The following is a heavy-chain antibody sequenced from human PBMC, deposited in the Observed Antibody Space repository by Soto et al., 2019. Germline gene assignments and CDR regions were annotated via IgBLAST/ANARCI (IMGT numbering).Heavy chain of an antibody. CDR2: IFSNDEK. CDR1: GFSLSNGKVG. J-gene: IGHJ6*03. D-gene: IGHD6-19*01. Sequence: HVTLKESGPVLVKPTETLTLTCTVSGFSLSNGKVGVSWIRQPPGKALEWLAHIFSNDEKSYRTSLKSRLTISEDPSKRQVVLTMTNVDTVDTATYYCARILFGRSVAGGYFYMDVWGKGTTVTVSS. CDR3: ARILFGRSVAGGYFYMDV. V-gene: IGHV2-26*01.